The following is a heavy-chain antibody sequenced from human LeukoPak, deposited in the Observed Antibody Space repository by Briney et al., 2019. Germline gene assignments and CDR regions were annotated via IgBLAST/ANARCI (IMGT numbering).Heavy chain of an antibody. J-gene: IGHJ4*02. CDR2: IWFDGITK. D-gene: IGHD2-21*02. Sequence: GGSLRLSCAASGFTLSSYGMHWVRQAPGKGLEWVAVIWFDGITKYCADSVKGRFTISRDTSNNTLYLQMNSLRAEDTAVYYCAREVDGDYYFDYWGRGTQVTVSS. CDR3: AREVDGDYYFDY. CDR1: GFTLSSYG. V-gene: IGHV3-33*01.